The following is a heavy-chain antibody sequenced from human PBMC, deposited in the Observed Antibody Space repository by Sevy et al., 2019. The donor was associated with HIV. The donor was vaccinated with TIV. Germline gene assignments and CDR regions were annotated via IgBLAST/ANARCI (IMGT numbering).Heavy chain of an antibody. CDR3: SKGVRVVPAADHYYYYYGIDV. CDR2: ISGSGGST. CDR1: GFTFSSYA. D-gene: IGHD2-2*01. J-gene: IGHJ6*02. V-gene: IGHV3-23*01. Sequence: GGSLRLSCAASGFTFSSYAMSWVRQAPGKGLEWVSAISGSGGSTYYADSVKGRFTISRDNSKNTLYLQMNSLRAEDTAVHYCSKGVRVVPAADHYYYYYGIDVWGQGTTVTVSS.